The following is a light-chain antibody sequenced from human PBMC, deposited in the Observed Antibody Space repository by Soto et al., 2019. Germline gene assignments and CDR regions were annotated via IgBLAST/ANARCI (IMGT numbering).Light chain of an antibody. V-gene: IGKV1-39*01. J-gene: IGKJ2*01. CDR2: AAS. CDR3: QQSYSTPYT. Sequence: DIQMTQSPSSLSASVGDRVTITCRASQSINSYLNWYQQKPGKAPNLLIYAASSLQSGVPSRFSGSGSGTDFTLTISSLQPEDVATYYCQQSYSTPYTFGQGTKLEIK. CDR1: QSINSY.